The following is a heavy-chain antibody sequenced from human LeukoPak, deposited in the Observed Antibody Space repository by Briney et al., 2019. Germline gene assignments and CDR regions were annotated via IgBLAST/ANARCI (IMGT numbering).Heavy chain of an antibody. D-gene: IGHD2-2*01. J-gene: IGHJ4*02. V-gene: IGHV4-39*01. Sequence: SETLSLTCAASGGSISSSSYYWGWIRQPPGKGLEWIGSIYYSGSTYYNPSLKSRVTISVDTSKNQFSLKLSSVTAADTAVYYCARRREGYCSSTSCSVDYCGQGTLVTVSS. CDR1: GGSISSSSYY. CDR3: ARRREGYCSSTSCSVDY. CDR2: IYYSGST.